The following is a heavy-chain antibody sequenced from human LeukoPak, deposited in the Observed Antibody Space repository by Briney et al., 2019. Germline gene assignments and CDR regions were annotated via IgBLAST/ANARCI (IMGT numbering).Heavy chain of an antibody. CDR2: INHSGST. CDR1: GGSFSGYY. J-gene: IGHJ4*02. Sequence: SETLSLTCAVYGGSFSGYYWSWIRQPPGKGLEWIGEINHSGSTNYNPSLKSRVTISVDTSKNQFSLKLSSVTAADTAVYYCARLDYYDSSGYYYWGQGTLVTVSS. CDR3: ARLDYYDSSGYYY. V-gene: IGHV4-34*01. D-gene: IGHD3-22*01.